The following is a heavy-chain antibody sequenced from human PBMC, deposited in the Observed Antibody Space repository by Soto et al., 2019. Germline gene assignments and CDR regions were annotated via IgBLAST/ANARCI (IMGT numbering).Heavy chain of an antibody. J-gene: IGHJ4*02. V-gene: IGHV3-15*01. CDR2: IKSKTDGETT. D-gene: IGHD1-26*01. Sequence: EVQLVESGGGLVKPGGSLRLSCAASGFTFINAWMTWVRQAPGKGLEWVGRIKSKTDGETTDYAAPVKGRFTISRDDAKNTLYLKMNSLKTEDTAVYYCTTDAISDTVGATTVDYWGQGTLVTVSS. CDR1: GFTFINAW. CDR3: TTDAISDTVGATTVDY.